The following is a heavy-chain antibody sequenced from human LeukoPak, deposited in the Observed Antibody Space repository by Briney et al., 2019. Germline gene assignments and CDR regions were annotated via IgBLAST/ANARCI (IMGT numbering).Heavy chain of an antibody. Sequence: SQTLSLTFTVSGGSISSGDYYWSWIRQPPGKGLEWIGYIYYSGSTYYNPSLKSRVTISVDTSKNQFSLKLSSVTAADTAVYYCARGTNYYDSSGYSGGYFDYWGQGTLVTVSS. CDR1: GGSISSGDYY. J-gene: IGHJ4*02. CDR2: IYYSGST. D-gene: IGHD3-22*01. CDR3: ARGTNYYDSSGYSGGYFDY. V-gene: IGHV4-30-4*01.